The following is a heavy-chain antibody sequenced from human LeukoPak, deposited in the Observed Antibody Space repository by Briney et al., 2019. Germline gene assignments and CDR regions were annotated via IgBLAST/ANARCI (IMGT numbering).Heavy chain of an antibody. D-gene: IGHD5-18*01. CDR2: IYTSGST. CDR1: GGSISSGSYY. V-gene: IGHV4-61*02. J-gene: IGHJ6*03. Sequence: SETLSLTCTVSGGSISSGSYYWSWIRQPAGKGLESIGRIYTSGSTNYNPSLKSRVTISVDTSKNQFSLKLSSVTAADTAVYYCARTVGYSYGYDSDYYYYYMDVWGKGTTVTVSS. CDR3: ARTVGYSYGYDSDYYYYYMDV.